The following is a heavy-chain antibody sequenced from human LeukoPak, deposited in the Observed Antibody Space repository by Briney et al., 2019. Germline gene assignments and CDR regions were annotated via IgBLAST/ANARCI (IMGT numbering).Heavy chain of an antibody. Sequence: GGSLRLSCAASEFSVGSNYMTWVRQAPGKGLEWVSLIYSGGSTYYADSVKGRFTISRDNSENTLYLQMKSLRHEDTAVYYCARDWSAAVYAPFDYWGQGTLVTVSS. J-gene: IGHJ4*02. CDR3: ARDWSAAVYAPFDY. CDR2: IYSGGST. D-gene: IGHD5/OR15-5a*01. V-gene: IGHV3-66*01. CDR1: EFSVGSNY.